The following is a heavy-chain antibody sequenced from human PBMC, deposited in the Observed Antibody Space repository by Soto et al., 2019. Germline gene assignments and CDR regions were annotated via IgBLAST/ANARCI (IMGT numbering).Heavy chain of an antibody. CDR2: IYTSGST. CDR1: GGSISSYY. D-gene: IGHD6-19*01. Sequence: PSETLSLTCTVSGGSISSYYWSWIRQPAGKGLEWIGRIYTSGSTNYNPSLKSRVTMSVDTSKNQFSLKLSSVTAADTAVYYCARDLGWVAVAANNCFDPWGQRTLVTVSS. J-gene: IGHJ5*02. CDR3: ARDLGWVAVAANNCFDP. V-gene: IGHV4-4*07.